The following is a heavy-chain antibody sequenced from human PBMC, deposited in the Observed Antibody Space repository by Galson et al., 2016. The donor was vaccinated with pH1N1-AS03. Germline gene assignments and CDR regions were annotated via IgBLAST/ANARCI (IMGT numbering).Heavy chain of an antibody. CDR2: IKQDGSEK. D-gene: IGHD3-9*01. CDR3: ARALSEQYYDILTGNDP. Sequence: SLRLSCAASGFTFSTYCMSWVRQAPGKGLEWVANIKQDGSEKFYVDSLKGRFTISRDNAKNSLYLQMSSLRAEDTAVYYCARALSEQYYDILTGNDPWGQGTLVTVSS. CDR1: GFTFSTYC. J-gene: IGHJ5*02. V-gene: IGHV3-7*01.